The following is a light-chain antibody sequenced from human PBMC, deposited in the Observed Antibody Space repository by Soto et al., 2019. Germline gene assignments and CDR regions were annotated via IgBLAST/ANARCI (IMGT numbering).Light chain of an antibody. CDR1: QSVSNN. V-gene: IGKV3-15*01. CDR3: QQYNNWPWT. Sequence: ESVLTQSPGSLSLSPGERATLSCRASQSVSNNYLAWYQQKPGQAPRLLIYGASTRATSFPARFSGSGSGTDFTLTISSLQSEDFAVYYCQQYNNWPWTFGQGTKVDIK. CDR2: GAS. J-gene: IGKJ1*01.